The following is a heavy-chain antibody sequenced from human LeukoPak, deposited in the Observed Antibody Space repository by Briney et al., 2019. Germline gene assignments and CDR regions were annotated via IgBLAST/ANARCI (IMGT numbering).Heavy chain of an antibody. CDR2: ISAYNGNT. D-gene: IGHD1-26*01. CDR3: ARDSGSNLYYSYYGMDV. Sequence: GASVKVSCKASGYTFTSYGISWVRQAPGQGLEWMGWISAYNGNTTYAQKLQGRVTMTTDTSTSTAYMELRSLRSDDTAVYYCARDSGSNLYYSYYGMDVWGQGTTVTVSS. V-gene: IGHV1-18*01. CDR1: GYTFTSYG. J-gene: IGHJ6*02.